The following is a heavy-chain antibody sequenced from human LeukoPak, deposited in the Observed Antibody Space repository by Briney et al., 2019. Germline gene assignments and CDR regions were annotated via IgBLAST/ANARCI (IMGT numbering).Heavy chain of an antibody. V-gene: IGHV4-31*03. CDR1: GGSISSGGYY. CDR3: ARGARAAALGIAYYFDY. Sequence: SETLSLTCTVSGGSISSGGYYWSWIRQHPGKGLEWIGYSYYSGSTYYNPSLKSRVTISVDTSKNQFSLKLSSVTAADTAVYYCARGARAAALGIAYYFDYWGQGTLVTVSS. CDR2: SYYSGST. D-gene: IGHD6-13*01. J-gene: IGHJ4*02.